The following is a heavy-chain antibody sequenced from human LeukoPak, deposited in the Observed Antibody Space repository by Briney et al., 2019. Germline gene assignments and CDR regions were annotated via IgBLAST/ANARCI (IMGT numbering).Heavy chain of an antibody. CDR1: GGSFSGYY. Sequence: SETLSLTCAVYGGSFSGYYWSWIRPPPGKGLEWIGEINHSGSTNYNPSLKSRVTISVDTSTNQFSLKLSSVTAADTAVYYCARDRGLAAAGEYYFDYWGQGTLVTVSS. CDR3: ARDRGLAAAGEYYFDY. J-gene: IGHJ4*02. D-gene: IGHD6-13*01. CDR2: INHSGST. V-gene: IGHV4-34*01.